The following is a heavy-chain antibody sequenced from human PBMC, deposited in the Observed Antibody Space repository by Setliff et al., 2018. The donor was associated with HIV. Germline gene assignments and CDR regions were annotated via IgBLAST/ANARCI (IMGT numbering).Heavy chain of an antibody. Sequence: TLSLTCTVSGGSTSSYFWSWIRQSPGKGLEWIGYIHNTGSTDSNPSLKSRVTMSVDTSKNQFSLKLRSVTAADTAVYYCARGEILQWSDYWGQGTLVTVSS. CDR3: ARGEILQWSDY. V-gene: IGHV4-59*01. CDR1: GGSTSSYF. J-gene: IGHJ4*02. CDR2: IHNTGST. D-gene: IGHD2-15*01.